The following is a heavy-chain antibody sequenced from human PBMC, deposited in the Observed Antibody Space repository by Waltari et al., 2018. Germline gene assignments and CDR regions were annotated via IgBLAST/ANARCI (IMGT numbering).Heavy chain of an antibody. CDR2: SEEKVKSHTT. CDR1: GFTFSDHY. J-gene: IGHJ6*03. V-gene: IGHV3-72*01. D-gene: IGHD2-8*02. Sequence: EVQVVESGGGLVQPGGSLRLSCAASGFTFSDHYMDRVRQAPGRGMGCIGRSEEKVKSHTTEYAASWKGRFTISRDDSKNSVFLQMSSLETEDTAVYYCARALVDTDYYYYMDVWGKGTTVTVSS. CDR3: ARALVDTDYYYYMDV.